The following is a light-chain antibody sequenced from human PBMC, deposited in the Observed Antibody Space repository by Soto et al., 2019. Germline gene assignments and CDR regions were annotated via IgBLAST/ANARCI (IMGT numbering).Light chain of an antibody. Sequence: DIVMTQSPDSLAVSLGERATINCKSSQSVLYSSNNKNYLAWYQQKPGQPPKLLIYWASTRESGVPDRFSGSGSGTDFTLTISSLQAEDVAVYYCQQYYSTPLTFGGGIDVDIK. J-gene: IGKJ4*01. V-gene: IGKV4-1*01. CDR3: QQYYSTPLT. CDR1: QSVLYSSNNKNY. CDR2: WAS.